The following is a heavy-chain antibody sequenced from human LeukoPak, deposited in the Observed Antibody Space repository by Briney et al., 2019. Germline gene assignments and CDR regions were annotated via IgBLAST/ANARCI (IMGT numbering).Heavy chain of an antibody. V-gene: IGHV3-30*03. Sequence: PGRSLRLSCAASGFTFSSYGMHWVRQAPGKGLEWVAVISYDGSNKYYADSVKGRFTISRDNSKNTLYLQMNSLRAEDTAVYYCASANGGHRYYYGMDVWGQGTTVTVSS. CDR3: ASANGGHRYYYGMDV. CDR2: ISYDGSNK. J-gene: IGHJ6*02. D-gene: IGHD3-10*01. CDR1: GFTFSSYG.